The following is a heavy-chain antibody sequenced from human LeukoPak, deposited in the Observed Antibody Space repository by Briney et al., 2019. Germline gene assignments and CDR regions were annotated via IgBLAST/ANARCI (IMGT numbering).Heavy chain of an antibody. V-gene: IGHV3-21*01. J-gene: IGHJ5*02. CDR1: GFTFSSYG. Sequence: GGSLRLSCAASGFTFSSYGMSWVRQAPGKGLEWVSSISSSSSYIYYADSVKGRFTISRDNAKNSLYLQMNSLRAEDTAVYYCARDETGGFDPWGQGTLVTVSS. D-gene: IGHD1-1*01. CDR2: ISSSSSYI. CDR3: ARDETGGFDP.